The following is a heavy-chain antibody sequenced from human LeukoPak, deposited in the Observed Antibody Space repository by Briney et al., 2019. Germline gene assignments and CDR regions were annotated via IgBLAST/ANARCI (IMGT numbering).Heavy chain of an antibody. CDR2: INPSSGGT. D-gene: IGHD3-10*01. J-gene: IGHJ5*02. CDR3: ARSYYYGSGSRVDWFDP. CDR1: GYTFTGYY. Sequence: GASVKVSCKASGYTFTGYYMHWVRQAPGQGLEWMGRINPSSGGTNYAQKFQGRVTMTRDTSISTAYMELSRLRSDDTAVYYCARSYYYGSGSRVDWFDPRGQGTLVTVSS. V-gene: IGHV1-2*06.